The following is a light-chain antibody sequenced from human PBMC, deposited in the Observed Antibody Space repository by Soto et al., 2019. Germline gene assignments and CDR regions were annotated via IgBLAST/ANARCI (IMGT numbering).Light chain of an antibody. J-gene: IGLJ3*02. CDR1: SGHSSYA. V-gene: IGLV4-69*01. CDR3: QPGGPGIHGV. Sequence: QPVLTQSPSASASLGASVKLTCTLSSGHSSYAIAWHQQQPEKGPRYLMKLNSDGSHRKGDGIPDRFSGSSSGAERYLTIPSPQWEDGANYYCQPGGPGIHGVLGGGT. CDR2: LNSDGSH.